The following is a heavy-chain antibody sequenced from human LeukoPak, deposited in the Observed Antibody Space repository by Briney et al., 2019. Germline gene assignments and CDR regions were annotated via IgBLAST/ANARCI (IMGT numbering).Heavy chain of an antibody. Sequence: PGGSLRLSCAASGFTFSSYSMNWVRQAPGKGLEWVSSISSSSSYIYYADSVKGRFTISRDNAKNSLYLQMNSLRAEDTAVYYCAREAGAVAGLDYWGQGTLVTVSS. CDR1: GFTFSSYS. CDR2: ISSSSSYI. J-gene: IGHJ4*02. D-gene: IGHD6-19*01. CDR3: AREAGAVAGLDY. V-gene: IGHV3-21*01.